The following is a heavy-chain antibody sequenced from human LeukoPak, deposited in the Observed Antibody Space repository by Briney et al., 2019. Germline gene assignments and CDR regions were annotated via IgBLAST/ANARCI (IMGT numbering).Heavy chain of an antibody. CDR1: GYTFTGYY. Sequence: WASVKVSCTASGYTFTGYYMHWVRQAPGQGLEWMGRINPNSGGTNYAQKFQGRVTMTRDTSISTAYMELSRLRSDDTAVYYCARVTSLDYDSSGYYYIPPPYYYYYGMDVWGQGTTVTVSS. CDR3: ARVTSLDYDSSGYYYIPPPYYYYYGMDV. V-gene: IGHV1-2*06. J-gene: IGHJ6*02. D-gene: IGHD3-22*01. CDR2: INPNSGGT.